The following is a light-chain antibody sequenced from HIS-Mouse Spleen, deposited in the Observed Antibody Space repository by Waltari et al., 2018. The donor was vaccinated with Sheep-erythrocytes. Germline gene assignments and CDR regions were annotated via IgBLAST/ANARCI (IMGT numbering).Light chain of an antibody. CDR3: SSYTSSSTLV. CDR2: EVS. CDR1: SSDVGGYNY. V-gene: IGLV2-14*01. Sequence: QSALTQPVSVSGSPGQSITIPCTGTSSDVGGYNYVPWYQQHPGKAPKLMIYEVSNRPSGVSNRFSGSKSGTTASLTISGLQAGDEADYYCSSYTSSSTLVFGGGTKLTVL. J-gene: IGLJ2*01.